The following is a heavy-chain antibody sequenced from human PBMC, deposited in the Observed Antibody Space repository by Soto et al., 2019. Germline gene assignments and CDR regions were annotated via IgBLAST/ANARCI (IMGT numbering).Heavy chain of an antibody. J-gene: IGHJ4*02. Sequence: VQLLESGGGLVQPGGSLRLSCAASGFTFRNYAMTWVRRAPGKGLEWISTIRGDSATTYYADSVKGRFTISRDDSRSILYLQMNSLGAEDTAVYYCAKSIDDVWVPVYWGQGTLVTVSS. D-gene: IGHD1-1*01. V-gene: IGHV3-23*01. CDR2: IRGDSATT. CDR1: GFTFRNYA. CDR3: AKSIDDVWVPVY.